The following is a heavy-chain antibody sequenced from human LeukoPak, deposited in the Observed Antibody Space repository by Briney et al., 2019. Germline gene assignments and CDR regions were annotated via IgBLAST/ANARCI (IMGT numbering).Heavy chain of an antibody. V-gene: IGHV1-69*06. CDR3: ARDGVGTVISLWDYYHYMDV. CDR2: IIPIFGTA. D-gene: IGHD3-3*01. Sequence: WASVKVSCKASGGTFSSYAISWVRQAPGQGLEWMGGIIPIFGTANYAQKFQGRVTITADKSTSTAYMELSSLRSEDTAVYYCARDGVGTVISLWDYYHYMDVWGKGTTVTVSS. CDR1: GGTFSSYA. J-gene: IGHJ6*03.